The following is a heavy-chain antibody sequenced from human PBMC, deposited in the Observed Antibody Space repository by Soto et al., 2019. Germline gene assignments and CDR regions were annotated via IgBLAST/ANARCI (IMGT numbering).Heavy chain of an antibody. J-gene: IGHJ5*02. V-gene: IGHV4-31*03. Sequence: QVQLQESGPGLVKPSQTLSLTCTVSGGSISSGGYYWSWIRQHPGKGLEWIGYIYYSGSTYYNPSLKSRVTISVDTSKNQFSLKLSSVTAADTAVYYCARGDDGSGDNWFDPWGQGTLVTVSS. CDR2: IYYSGST. D-gene: IGHD3-10*01. CDR1: GGSISSGGYY. CDR3: ARGDDGSGDNWFDP.